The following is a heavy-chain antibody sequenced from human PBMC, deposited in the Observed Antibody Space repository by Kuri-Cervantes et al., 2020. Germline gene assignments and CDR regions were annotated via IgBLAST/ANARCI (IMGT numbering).Heavy chain of an antibody. J-gene: IGHJ4*02. CDR1: GFTFSSYS. CDR2: ISSSSSYI. CDR3: AKEEFVVVVAAVDY. V-gene: IGHV3-21*04. Sequence: GESLKISCAASGFTFSSYSMNWVRQAPGKGLEWVSSISSSSSYIYYADPVKGRFTISRDNSKNTLYLQMNSLRAEDTAVYYCAKEEFVVVVAAVDYWGQGTLVTVSS. D-gene: IGHD2-15*01.